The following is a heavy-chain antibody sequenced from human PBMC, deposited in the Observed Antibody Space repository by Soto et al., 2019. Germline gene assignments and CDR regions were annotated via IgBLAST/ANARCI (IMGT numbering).Heavy chain of an antibody. CDR2: IWYDGSNK. CDR3: ATQHRGYSYGHFDY. J-gene: IGHJ4*02. V-gene: IGHV3-33*01. Sequence: GGSLRLSCAASGFTFSSYGMHWVRQAPGKRLEWVAVIWYDGSNKYYADSVKGRFTISRVNSKNTLYLQMNSLRAEDTAVYYCATQHRGYSYGHFDYWGQGTLVTVSS. CDR1: GFTFSSYG. D-gene: IGHD5-18*01.